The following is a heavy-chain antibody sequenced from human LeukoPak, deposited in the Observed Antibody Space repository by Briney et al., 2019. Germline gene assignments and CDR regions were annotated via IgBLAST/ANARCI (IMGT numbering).Heavy chain of an antibody. CDR1: GFTFSSYA. Sequence: GRSLRLSCAASGFTFSSYAMPGVRQAPGKGLEWVAVISYDGSNKYYADSVKGRFTISRDNSKNTLYLQMNSLRAEDTAVYYCARDVDWFDPWGQGTLDTVSS. J-gene: IGHJ5*02. D-gene: IGHD2-15*01. CDR3: ARDVDWFDP. V-gene: IGHV3-30*04. CDR2: ISYDGSNK.